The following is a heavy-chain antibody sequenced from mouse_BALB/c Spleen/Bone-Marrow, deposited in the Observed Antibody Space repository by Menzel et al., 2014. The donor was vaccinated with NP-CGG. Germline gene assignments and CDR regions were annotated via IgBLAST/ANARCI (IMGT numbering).Heavy chain of an antibody. D-gene: IGHD2-1*01. Sequence: DVHLVESGGGLVQPGGSRKLSCAASGFTFSSFGMHWVRQAPEKGLEWVAFISSGSSIIYYADTVKGRFTISRDNPKNTLFLQMTSLRSEDTAMYYCARSQFYGSYFDSWGQGTTLTVSS. V-gene: IGHV5-17*02. J-gene: IGHJ2*01. CDR2: ISSGSSII. CDR3: ARSQFYGSYFDS. CDR1: GFTFSSFG.